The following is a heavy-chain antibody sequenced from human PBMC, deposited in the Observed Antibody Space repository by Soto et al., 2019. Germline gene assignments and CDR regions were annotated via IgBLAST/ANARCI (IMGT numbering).Heavy chain of an antibody. D-gene: IGHD3-22*01. Sequence: PSDTLSLTCTVSGGSISSSSYYWGWIRQPPGKGLEWIGSIYYSGSTYYNPSLKSRVTISVDTSKNQFSLKLSSVTAADTAVYYCARDFSYYDSSGYSFYYYHYYGMDVWGQGTTVTVSS. CDR3: ARDFSYYDSSGYSFYYYHYYGMDV. V-gene: IGHV4-39*02. CDR2: IYYSGST. CDR1: GGSISSSSYY. J-gene: IGHJ6*02.